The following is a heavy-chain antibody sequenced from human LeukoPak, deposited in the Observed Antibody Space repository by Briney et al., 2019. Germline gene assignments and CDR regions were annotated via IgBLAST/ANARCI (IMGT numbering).Heavy chain of an antibody. V-gene: IGHV4-59*12. CDR2: VYYTGST. CDR3: ARGVKQLVYYYYYYMDV. J-gene: IGHJ6*03. D-gene: IGHD6-6*01. Sequence: SETLSLTCTVSGGSISRYYWGWFRQPPGQGLEWIGYVYYTGSTNYNPSLKSRVTISIDTSKNQFSLKLSSVTAADTAVYYCARGVKQLVYYYYYYMDVWGKGTTVTVSS. CDR1: GGSISRYY.